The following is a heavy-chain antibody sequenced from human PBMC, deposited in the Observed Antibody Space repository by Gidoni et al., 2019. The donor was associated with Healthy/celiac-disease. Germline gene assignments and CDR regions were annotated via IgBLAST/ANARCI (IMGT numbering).Heavy chain of an antibody. CDR2: ISYDGSNK. Sequence: QVQLVESGGGVVQPGRSLRLSCAASGCTFSSYGMHWVRKAPGKGLEWVAVISYDGSNKYYADSVKGRFTISRDNSKNTLYLQMNSLRAEDTAVYYCAKPWGDFWSGGGYFDYWGQGTLVTVSS. J-gene: IGHJ4*02. CDR1: GCTFSSYG. CDR3: AKPWGDFWSGGGYFDY. V-gene: IGHV3-30*18. D-gene: IGHD3-3*01.